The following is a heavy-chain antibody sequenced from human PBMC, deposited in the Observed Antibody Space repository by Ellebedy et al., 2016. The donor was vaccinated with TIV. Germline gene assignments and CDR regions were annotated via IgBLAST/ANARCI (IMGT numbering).Heavy chain of an antibody. CDR3: ATGNQWDQLLVY. CDR2: IYYSGST. D-gene: IGHD1-26*01. Sequence: MLSETLSLTCTVSGGSISSGGYYWSWIRQHPGKGLEWIGYIYYSGSTYYNPSLKSRVTISVDMSKNQFSLKLSSVTAADTAVYYCATGNQWDQLLVYWGQGTLVTVSS. V-gene: IGHV4-31*03. CDR1: GGSISSGGYY. J-gene: IGHJ4*02.